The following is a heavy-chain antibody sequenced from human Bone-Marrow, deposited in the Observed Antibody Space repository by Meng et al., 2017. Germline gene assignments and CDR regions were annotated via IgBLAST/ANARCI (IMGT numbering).Heavy chain of an antibody. Sequence: SVKVFCKASGGTFSSYAISWVRQAPGQGLEWMGGIIPIFGTANYAQKFQGRVTITADESTSTAYMELSSLRSEDTAVYYCARVSPRRSGWSGDYWGQGTLVTVSS. D-gene: IGHD6-19*01. CDR3: ARVSPRRSGWSGDY. CDR1: GGTFSSYA. CDR2: IIPIFGTA. V-gene: IGHV1-69*13. J-gene: IGHJ4*02.